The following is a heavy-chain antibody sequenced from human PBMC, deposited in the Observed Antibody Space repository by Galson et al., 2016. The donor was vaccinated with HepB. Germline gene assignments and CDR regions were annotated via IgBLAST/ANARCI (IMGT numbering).Heavy chain of an antibody. J-gene: IGHJ1*01. CDR3: ARGWRTDYGYFEH. D-gene: IGHD4-17*01. CDR1: GIPFSISG. Sequence: SLRLSCAASGIPFSISGMHWVRQAPGKGLEWVAMIWSDGSSEYYADSVKGRFTISRDNSRNTLYLQMDSLRADDTAVYYCARGWRTDYGYFEHWGQGALVSVSS. V-gene: IGHV3-33*01. CDR2: IWSDGSSE.